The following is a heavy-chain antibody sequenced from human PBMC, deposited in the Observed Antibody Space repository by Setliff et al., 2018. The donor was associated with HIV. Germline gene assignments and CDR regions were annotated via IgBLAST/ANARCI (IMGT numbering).Heavy chain of an antibody. V-gene: IGHV4-4*07. D-gene: IGHD3-22*01. J-gene: IGHJ4*02. CDR1: GGSISNFY. Sequence: SETLSLTCSVSGGSISNFYWSWIRQPPGTGREWVGHIYSTGDTNYNPSLKSRVTLSADTSKNQHSLSLTSVTAADTAVYYCARVRLTMIMMVDYFDEWGQGTLVTVSS. CDR3: ARVRLTMIMMVDYFDE. CDR2: IYSTGDT.